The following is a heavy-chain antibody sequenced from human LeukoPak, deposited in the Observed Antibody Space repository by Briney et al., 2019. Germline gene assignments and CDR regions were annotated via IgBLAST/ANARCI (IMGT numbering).Heavy chain of an antibody. CDR1: GGSISSYY. V-gene: IGHV4-59*12. Sequence: SETLSLTCTVSGGSISSYYWSWIRQPPGKGLEWLGNFYSGGSTYYNPSLKSRVAISEDTSGKQFSLRLGSVTAADTAVYFCARVGSGLNLYYFDYWGQGILVTVSS. J-gene: IGHJ4*02. CDR2: FYSGGST. D-gene: IGHD3-3*01. CDR3: ARVGSGLNLYYFDY.